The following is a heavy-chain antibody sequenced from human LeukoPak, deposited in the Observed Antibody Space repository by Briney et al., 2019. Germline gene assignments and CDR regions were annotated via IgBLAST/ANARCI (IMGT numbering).Heavy chain of an antibody. D-gene: IGHD3/OR15-3a*01. CDR2: IYYSGST. J-gene: IGHJ6*02. CDR3: ARGFLDPDPNYYYGMDV. V-gene: IGHV4-59*12. CDR1: GGSISSYY. Sequence: PSETLSLTCTVSGGSISSYYWSWIRQPPGKGLEWIGYIYYSGSTNYNPSLKSRVTISVDTSKNQFSLKLSSVTAADTAVYYCARGFLDPDPNYYYGMDVWGQGTTVTVSS.